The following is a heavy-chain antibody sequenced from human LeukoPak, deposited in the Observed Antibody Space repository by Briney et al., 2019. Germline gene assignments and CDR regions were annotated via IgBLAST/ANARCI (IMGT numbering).Heavy chain of an antibody. J-gene: IGHJ4*02. CDR1: GFTFSRYS. Sequence: AGGSLRLSCAASGFTFSRYSMNWVRQAPGKGLEWVASISSTSTFIYSADSVKGRFTISRDNAKNSLYLQMNSLRAEDTAVYYCARTRDGPFEYWGQGTLVTVSS. CDR3: ARTRDGPFEY. V-gene: IGHV3-21*06. D-gene: IGHD5-24*01. CDR2: ISSTSTFI.